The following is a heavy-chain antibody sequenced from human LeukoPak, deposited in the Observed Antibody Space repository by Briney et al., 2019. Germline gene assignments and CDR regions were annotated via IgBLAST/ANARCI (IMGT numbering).Heavy chain of an antibody. J-gene: IGHJ4*02. D-gene: IGHD3-10*01. Sequence: GASVKVSCKASGYTFTSYAISWVRQAPGQGLEWMGWISAYSGNTNYAQKLQGRVTVTTDTSTGTAYMELRSLTSDDTAIYYCARVEEVRGGITSFDYWGQGTLVTVSS. V-gene: IGHV1-18*01. CDR1: GYTFTSYA. CDR3: ARVEEVRGGITSFDY. CDR2: ISAYSGNT.